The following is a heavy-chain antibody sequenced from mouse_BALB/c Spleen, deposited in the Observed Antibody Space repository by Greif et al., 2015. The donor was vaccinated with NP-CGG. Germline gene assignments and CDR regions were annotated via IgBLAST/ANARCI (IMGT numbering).Heavy chain of an antibody. V-gene: IGHV2-9*02. CDR1: GFSLTSYG. J-gene: IGHJ3*01. CDR3: ASLFAWFAY. CDR2: IWAGGST. Sequence: VQLQESGPGLVAPSQSLSITCTVSGFSLTSYGVHWVRQPPGKGLEWLGVIWAGGSTNYNSALMSRLSISKDNSKSXVFLKMDSLQADYPAMSYCASLFAWFAYWGQGTLVTVSA.